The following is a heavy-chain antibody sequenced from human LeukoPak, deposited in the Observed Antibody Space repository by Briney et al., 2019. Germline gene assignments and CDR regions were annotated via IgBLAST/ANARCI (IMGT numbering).Heavy chain of an antibody. CDR1: GFTFSSYA. D-gene: IGHD6-13*01. CDR2: ISSNGGST. J-gene: IGHJ5*02. Sequence: PGGTLRLSCSASGFTFSSYAMHWVRQAPRKGLEYVSAISSNGGSTYYADSVKGRFTISRDNSKNTLYLQMCSLRAEDTAVYYCVKDDSSSWYGWFDPWGQGTLVTVSS. V-gene: IGHV3-64D*06. CDR3: VKDDSSSWYGWFDP.